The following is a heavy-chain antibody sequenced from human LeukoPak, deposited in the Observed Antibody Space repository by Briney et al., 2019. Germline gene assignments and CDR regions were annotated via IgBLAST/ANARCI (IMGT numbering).Heavy chain of an antibody. CDR3: ARNPCTITSCPMADALDI. CDR1: GFSLSSYS. V-gene: IGHV3-21*01. Sequence: GGSLRLSCTASGFSLSSYSMNWVRQAPGKGLEWVSSISGISNYIFYADSVKGRFTISRDNTKDSLFLLMNSLRAEDTAVYFCARNPCTITSCPMADALDIWGQGTMVTVSS. D-gene: IGHD2-2*01. CDR2: ISGISNYI. J-gene: IGHJ3*02.